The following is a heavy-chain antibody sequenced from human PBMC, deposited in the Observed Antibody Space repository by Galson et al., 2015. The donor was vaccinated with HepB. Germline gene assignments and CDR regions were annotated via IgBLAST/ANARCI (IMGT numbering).Heavy chain of an antibody. CDR2: IFYTGGT. V-gene: IGHV4-39*01. Sequence: SETLSLTCTVSGGSISSATYYWGWLRQPPGTELEWIGSIFYTGGTYSNPSLEGRGTISVDTSKNQFSLKLTSVTAADTAVYYCASDSGAYYFDYWGQGTLVTVSS. J-gene: IGHJ4*02. D-gene: IGHD1-26*01. CDR3: ASDSGAYYFDY. CDR1: GGSISSATYY.